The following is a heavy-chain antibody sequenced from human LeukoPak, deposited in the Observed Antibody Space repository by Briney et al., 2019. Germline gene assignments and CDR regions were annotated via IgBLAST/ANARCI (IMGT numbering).Heavy chain of an antibody. J-gene: IGHJ6*02. Sequence: LRXSXAAXXFXVSXNYMSWVRQAPGKGLEWVSVIYSGGSTYYSDSVKGRSTISRDNSKNTLYLQMNSLRAEDTAVYYCASTKLVPASKFGMDVWGQGTTVTVSS. CDR1: XFXVSXNY. V-gene: IGHV3-66*01. D-gene: IGHD2-2*01. CDR3: ASTKLVPASKFGMDV. CDR2: IYSGGST.